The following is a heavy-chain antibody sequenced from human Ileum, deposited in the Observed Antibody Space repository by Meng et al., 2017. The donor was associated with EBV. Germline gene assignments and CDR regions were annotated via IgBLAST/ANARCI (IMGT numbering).Heavy chain of an antibody. J-gene: IGHJ4*02. CDR1: GGSISSSNW. V-gene: IGHV4-4*02. CDR2: IYHSGST. D-gene: IGHD2-2*01. Sequence: LEGAGPGLVKPAGTLSPPWAASGGSISSSNWWSWVRQPPGKGLEWIGEIYHSGSTNYNPSLKSRVTISVGKSKNQFSLKLSSVTAADTAVYYCARGYCSSTSCYAALYYFDYWGQGTLVTVSS. CDR3: ARGYCSSTSCYAALYYFDY.